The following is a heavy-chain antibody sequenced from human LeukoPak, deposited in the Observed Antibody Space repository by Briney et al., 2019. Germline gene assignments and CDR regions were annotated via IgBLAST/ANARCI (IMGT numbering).Heavy chain of an antibody. J-gene: IGHJ4*02. V-gene: IGHV1-69*04. D-gene: IGHD5-24*01. Sequence: SVKVSCKASGGTFSSYAISWVRQAPGQGLEWMGRIIPILGIANYAQKFQGRVTITADKSTSTAYMELSSLRSEDTAVYYCARDLLYMELATISHPFDYWGQGTLVTVSS. CDR2: IIPILGIA. CDR1: GGTFSSYA. CDR3: ARDLLYMELATISHPFDY.